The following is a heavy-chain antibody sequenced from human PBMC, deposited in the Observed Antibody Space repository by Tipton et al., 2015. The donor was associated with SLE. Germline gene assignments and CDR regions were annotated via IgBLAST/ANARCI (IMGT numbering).Heavy chain of an antibody. J-gene: IGHJ4*02. CDR1: GGSISSGGYY. CDR2: VYSSGST. V-gene: IGHV4-61*08. D-gene: IGHD1-1*01. Sequence: TLSLTCTVSGGSISSGGYYWSWIRQPPGKGLEWIGYVYSSGSTNYNPSLRSRVTISVDTSKNQFSLNLSSVTAADTAVYFCARGPTAQLERRRGHFDYWGQGTLVTVSS. CDR3: ARGPTAQLERRRGHFDY.